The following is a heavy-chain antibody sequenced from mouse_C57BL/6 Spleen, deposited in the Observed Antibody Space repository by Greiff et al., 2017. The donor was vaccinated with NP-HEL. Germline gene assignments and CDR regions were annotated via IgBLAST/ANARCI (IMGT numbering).Heavy chain of an antibody. V-gene: IGHV1-82*01. CDR2: IYPGDGDT. CDR3: ARGRNLDSTCYYYAMDY. D-gene: IGHD3-2*02. Sequence: VQLQQSGPELVKPGASVKISCKASGYAFSSSWMNWVKQRPGKGLEWLGRIYPGDGDTNYNGKFKGKATLTADKSSSTAYMQLSILTSEDSAFYFCARGRNLDSTCYYYAMDYWGQGTSVTVSS. J-gene: IGHJ4*01. CDR1: GYAFSSSW.